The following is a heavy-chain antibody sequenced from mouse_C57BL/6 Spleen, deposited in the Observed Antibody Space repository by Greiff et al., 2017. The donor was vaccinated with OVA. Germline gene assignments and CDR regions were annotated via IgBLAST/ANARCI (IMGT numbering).Heavy chain of an antibody. CDR1: GYTFTDYN. CDR3: AMGDNDRAWFAY. CDR2: INPNNGGT. D-gene: IGHD2-4*01. Sequence: EVKLQESGPELVKPGASVKMSCKASGYTFTDYNMHWVKQSHGKSLEWIGYINPNNGGTSYNQKVKGKATLTVNKSSSTAYMELRSLTSEDSAVYYCAMGDNDRAWFAYWGQGTMVTVS. V-gene: IGHV1-22*01. J-gene: IGHJ3*01.